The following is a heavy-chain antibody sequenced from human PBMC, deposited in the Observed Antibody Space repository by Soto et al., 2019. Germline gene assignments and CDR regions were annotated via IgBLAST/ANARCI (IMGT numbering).Heavy chain of an antibody. CDR2: ISYSGST. D-gene: IGHD2-2*01. V-gene: IGHV4-31*03. Sequence: SETLSLTCTVSGGYISSGGYYCSWIRQHPGKGLEWIGYISYSGSTYYNPSLKSRIIISVDTSENQFSLKLSSVTAADTAVYYCARNYCSSASCYSYYYYYMAVWGKGTTVTVSS. J-gene: IGHJ6*03. CDR1: GGYISSGGYY. CDR3: ARNYCSSASCYSYYYYYMAV.